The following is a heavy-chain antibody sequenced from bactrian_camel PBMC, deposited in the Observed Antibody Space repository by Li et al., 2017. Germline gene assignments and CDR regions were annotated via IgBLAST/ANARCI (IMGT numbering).Heavy chain of an antibody. CDR1: GFTSSVYY. CDR2: VYDDGSNT. V-gene: IGHV3-2*01. Sequence: HVQLVESGGGLVQPGGSLRLSCAASGFTSSVYYMYWVRQAPGKGLEWVSSVYDDGSNTYYTDSVKGRFTISRDNAKNTVYLQMNSLKSEDTALYYCAAVYGGKWQAYRYLEHWGQGTQVTVS. CDR3: AAVYGGKWQAYRYLEH. J-gene: IGHJ2*01. D-gene: IGHD6*01.